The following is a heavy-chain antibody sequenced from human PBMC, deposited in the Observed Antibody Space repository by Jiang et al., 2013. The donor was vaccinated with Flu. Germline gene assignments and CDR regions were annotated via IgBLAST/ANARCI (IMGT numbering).Heavy chain of an antibody. CDR2: IYPADSDT. Sequence: CGAEVKKPGESLKISCQGFGYSFTTYWIAWVRQMPGKGLDWMGIIYPADSDTRYSPSFQGQVTISADKSITTAYLQWSSLKASDTAMYYCARSGYSGYEVDYWGPGEPWSPSPQ. CDR3: ARSGYSGYEVDY. D-gene: IGHD5-12*01. J-gene: IGHJ4*02. CDR1: GYSFTTYW. V-gene: IGHV5-51*03.